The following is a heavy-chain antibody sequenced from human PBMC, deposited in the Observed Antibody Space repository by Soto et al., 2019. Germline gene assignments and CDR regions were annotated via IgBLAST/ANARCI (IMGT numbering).Heavy chain of an antibody. CDR3: AKYYYDRSGSPLAFDY. D-gene: IGHD3-22*01. CDR1: GFTFSKYA. V-gene: IGHV3-23*01. Sequence: GGSLRLSCAASGFTFSKYALSWVRQAPGKGLEWVSAISGSGGTTHYADSVKGRVTISRDNSKDTVFLQMNSLRAEDTAVYSCAKYYYDRSGSPLAFDYWGQGTLVTVSS. CDR2: ISGSGGTT. J-gene: IGHJ4*02.